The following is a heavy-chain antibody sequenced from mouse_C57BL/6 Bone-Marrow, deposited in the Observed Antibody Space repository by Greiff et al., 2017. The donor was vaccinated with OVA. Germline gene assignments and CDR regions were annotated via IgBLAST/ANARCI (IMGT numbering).Heavy chain of an antibody. Sequence: QVQLQQPGAELVRPGSSVKLSCKASGYTFTSYWMHWVKQRPIQGLEWIGNIDPSDSETHYNQKFKDKATLTVDKSSSTAYMQLSSLTSEDSAVYYCARAIYDGYPLFAYWGQGTLVTVSA. CDR3: ARAIYDGYPLFAY. CDR1: GYTFTSYW. D-gene: IGHD2-3*01. V-gene: IGHV1-52*01. CDR2: IDPSDSET. J-gene: IGHJ3*01.